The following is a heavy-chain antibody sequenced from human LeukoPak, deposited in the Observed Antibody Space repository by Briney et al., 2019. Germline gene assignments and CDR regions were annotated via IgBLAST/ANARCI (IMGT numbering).Heavy chain of an antibody. CDR3: AKGATGDLDY. Sequence: GGSLRLSCAASGFTFSNAWMSWVRQAPGKGLEWVAIIRYDGSNKYYADSVKGRFTISRDNSKNTLYLQMNSLRAEGTAVYYCAKGATGDLDYWGQGTLVTVSS. CDR1: GFTFSNAW. V-gene: IGHV3-30*02. D-gene: IGHD7-27*01. CDR2: IRYDGSNK. J-gene: IGHJ4*02.